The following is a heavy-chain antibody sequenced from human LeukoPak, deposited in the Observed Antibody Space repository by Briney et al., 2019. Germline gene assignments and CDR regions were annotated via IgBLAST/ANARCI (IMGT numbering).Heavy chain of an antibody. CDR2: IYYSGST. CDR1: GGSISSYY. J-gene: IGHJ6*04. V-gene: IGHV4-59*12. D-gene: IGHD6-6*01. CDR3: AREAYSSFFMDV. Sequence: SETLSLTCTVSGGSISSYYWSWIRQPPGKGLEWIGSIYYSGSTYYNPSLKSRVTISVDTSKNQFSLKLSSVTAADTAVYYCAREAYSSFFMDVWGKGTTVTVSS.